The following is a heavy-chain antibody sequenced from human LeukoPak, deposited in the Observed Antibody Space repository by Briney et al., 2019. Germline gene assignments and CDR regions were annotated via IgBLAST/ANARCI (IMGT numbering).Heavy chain of an antibody. Sequence: VASVTVSCKVPGYTLSKLSMHWVRQGPGKGLEWMGGFDPGDGETIYAQKFQGRVTMTEDTSTDTAYMELSSLRSEDTAMYYCATGIVVAGTGYYFDYWGQGTLVTVSS. CDR1: GYTLSKLS. J-gene: IGHJ4*02. CDR2: FDPGDGET. V-gene: IGHV1-24*01. CDR3: ATGIVVAGTGYYFDY. D-gene: IGHD6-19*01.